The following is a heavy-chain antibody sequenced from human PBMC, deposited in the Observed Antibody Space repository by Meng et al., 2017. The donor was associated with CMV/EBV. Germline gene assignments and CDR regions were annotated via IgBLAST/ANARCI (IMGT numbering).Heavy chain of an antibody. CDR3: AKEPSSWYRPSFDY. V-gene: IGHV3-23*01. CDR2: ISGSGTST. D-gene: IGHD6-13*01. Sequence: GESLKISCAASGFNFSTYAMSWVRQAPGKGLEWVSAISGSGTSTYYADSVKGRFTISRDNSKNTLYLQMNSLRVEDTAVYYCAKEPSSWYRPSFDYWGQGTLVTVSS. CDR1: GFNFSTYA. J-gene: IGHJ4*02.